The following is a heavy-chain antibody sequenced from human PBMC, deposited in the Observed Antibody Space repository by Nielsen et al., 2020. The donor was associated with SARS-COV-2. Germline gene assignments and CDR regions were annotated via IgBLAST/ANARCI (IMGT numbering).Heavy chain of an antibody. D-gene: IGHD3-22*01. J-gene: IGHJ5*02. Sequence: WIRQPPGKGLEWIGEIYHSGSTNYNPSLKSRVTISVDKSKNQFSLKLSSVTAADTAVYYCASQPEFDSSGYYYVSWFDPWGQGTLVTVSS. V-gene: IGHV4-4*02. CDR2: IYHSGST. CDR3: ASQPEFDSSGYYYVSWFDP.